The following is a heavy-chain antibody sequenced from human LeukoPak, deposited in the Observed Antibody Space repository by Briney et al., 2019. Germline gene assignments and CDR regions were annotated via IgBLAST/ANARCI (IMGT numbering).Heavy chain of an antibody. Sequence: GGSLRLSCAASGFTFSSYSMNWVRQAPGKGLEWVSVIYSGGSTYYADSVKGRFTISRDNSKNTLYLQMNSLRAEDTAVYYCARDQNSADYWGQGTLVTVSS. D-gene: IGHD4-23*01. V-gene: IGHV3-66*01. CDR1: GFTFSSYS. CDR3: ARDQNSADY. J-gene: IGHJ4*02. CDR2: IYSGGST.